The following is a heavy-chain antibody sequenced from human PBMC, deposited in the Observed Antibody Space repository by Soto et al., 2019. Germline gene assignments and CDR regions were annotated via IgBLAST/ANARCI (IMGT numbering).Heavy chain of an antibody. CDR1: GFTFSSYW. Sequence: GGSLRLSCAASGFTFSSYWMSWVRQAPGKGLEWVANIKQDGSEKYYVDSVKGRFTISRDNAKNSLYLQMNSLRGEDTAVYYCARDIFFGGESYYFDYWGQGTLVTVSS. CDR3: ARDIFFGGESYYFDY. CDR2: IKQDGSEK. D-gene: IGHD7-27*01. J-gene: IGHJ4*02. V-gene: IGHV3-7*03.